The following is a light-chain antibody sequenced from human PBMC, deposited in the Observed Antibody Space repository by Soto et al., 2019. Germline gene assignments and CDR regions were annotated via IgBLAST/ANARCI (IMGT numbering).Light chain of an antibody. CDR1: QSLLHRNGYNY. V-gene: IGKV2-28*01. J-gene: IGKJ4*01. Sequence: DIVMTQSPLSLPVTPGEPASISCRSSQSLLHRNGYNYLDWYLQKPGQSPQLLIYLGSDRASGVPDRFSGSGSGTDFTLKISRVEAEDVGVYYCMQALQTPPTFGAGTKVEIK. CDR2: LGS. CDR3: MQALQTPPT.